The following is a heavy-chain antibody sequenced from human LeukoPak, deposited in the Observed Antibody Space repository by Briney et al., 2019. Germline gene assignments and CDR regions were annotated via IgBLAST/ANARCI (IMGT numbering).Heavy chain of an antibody. D-gene: IGHD2-21*02. CDR3: ARGLGCDGDCYQVASVFDY. J-gene: IGHJ4*02. V-gene: IGHV4-4*02. CDR1: GGSISSSNW. CDR2: IYHSGST. Sequence: NPSETLSLTCAVSGGSISSSNWWSWVRQPPGKGLEWIGEIYHSGSTNYNPSLKSRVTISVDKSKNQFSLKLSSVTAADTAVYYCARGLGCDGDCYQVASVFDYWGQGTLVTVSS.